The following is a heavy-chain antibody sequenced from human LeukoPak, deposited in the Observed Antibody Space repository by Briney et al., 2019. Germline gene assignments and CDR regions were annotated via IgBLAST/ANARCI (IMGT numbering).Heavy chain of an antibody. CDR1: GGTFSGYA. CDR2: IIPILGIA. Sequence: GASVKVSCKASGGTFSGYAISWVRQAPGQGLEWMGRIIPILGIANYAQKIQGRVTITADKSTSTAYMELSSLRSEDTAVYYCRAADYRRRSHDAFDIWGQGTMVTVSS. V-gene: IGHV1-69*04. J-gene: IGHJ3*02. CDR3: RAADYRRRSHDAFDI. D-gene: IGHD4-11*01.